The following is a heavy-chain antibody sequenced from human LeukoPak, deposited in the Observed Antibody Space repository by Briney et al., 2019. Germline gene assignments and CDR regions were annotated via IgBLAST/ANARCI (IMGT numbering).Heavy chain of an antibody. CDR2: ISGSGGST. V-gene: IGHV3-23*01. D-gene: IGHD6-13*01. Sequence: GGSLRLSCAASGFTFSSYAMSWVRQAPGKGLEWVSAISGSGGSTYYADSVKGRFTISRDNSKNTLYLQMNSLRTEDTAVYYCAKAPGYSSLGYFDYWGQGTLVTVSS. CDR1: GFTFSSYA. CDR3: AKAPGYSSLGYFDY. J-gene: IGHJ4*02.